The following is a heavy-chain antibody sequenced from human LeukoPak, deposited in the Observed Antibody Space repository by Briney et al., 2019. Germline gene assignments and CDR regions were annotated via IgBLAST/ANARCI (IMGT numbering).Heavy chain of an antibody. CDR3: TRAIRHQLLSDF. Sequence: ASVKVPCKASGYTFVNYDINWMRQATGQGPEWMGWMNPESGGTGYAQKFQGRVTMTRDNSITTAYMELSGLRLEDTAVYFCTRAIRHQLLSDFWGQGTLVTVSS. V-gene: IGHV1-8*01. CDR1: GYTFVNYD. CDR2: MNPESGGT. D-gene: IGHD5-12*01. J-gene: IGHJ4*02.